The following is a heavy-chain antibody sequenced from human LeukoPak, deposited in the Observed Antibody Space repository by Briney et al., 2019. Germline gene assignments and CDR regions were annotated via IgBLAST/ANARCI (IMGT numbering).Heavy chain of an antibody. V-gene: IGHV3-21*01. CDR1: GFTFSSYS. Sequence: GGSLRLSCAASGFTFSSYSMNWVRQAPGKGLEWVSSISSSSSYIYYADSVKGRFTISRDNAKNSLYLQMNSLRAEDTAVYYCARLELGYCSSTSCPNPSFDYWGQGTLATVSS. CDR2: ISSSSSYI. D-gene: IGHD2-2*01. CDR3: ARLELGYCSSTSCPNPSFDY. J-gene: IGHJ4*02.